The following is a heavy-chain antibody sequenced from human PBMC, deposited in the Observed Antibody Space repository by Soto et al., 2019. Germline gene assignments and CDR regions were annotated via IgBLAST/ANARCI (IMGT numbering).Heavy chain of an antibody. CDR3: AREYSNDWYFDL. CDR1: GFTFSSYG. V-gene: IGHV3-33*01. CDR2: IWYDGSNK. Sequence: PGGALRVSCAASGFTFSSYGMHWVRQAPGKGLEWVAVIWYDGSNKYYADSVKGRFTISRDNSKNTLYLQMNSLRDEDTAVYYCAREYSNDWYFDLWGRGTLVTVSS. D-gene: IGHD4-4*01. J-gene: IGHJ2*01.